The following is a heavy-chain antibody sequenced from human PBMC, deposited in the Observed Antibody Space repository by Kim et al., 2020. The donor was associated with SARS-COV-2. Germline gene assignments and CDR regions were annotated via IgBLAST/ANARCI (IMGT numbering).Heavy chain of an antibody. Sequence: SETLSLTCGVYVGSIGGYHWSWIRQPPGKGLEWIGEIDHTGATSYNPSLKSRAAISVDRSKNQISLQLNSVTAADTAVYFCARGWVGVVPSPILGLGPHYDYYAMDVWGQGTTVTVSS. D-gene: IGHD3-3*01. CDR1: VGSIGGYH. V-gene: IGHV4-34*01. CDR2: IDHTGAT. CDR3: ARGWVGVVPSPILGLGPHYDYYAMDV. J-gene: IGHJ6*02.